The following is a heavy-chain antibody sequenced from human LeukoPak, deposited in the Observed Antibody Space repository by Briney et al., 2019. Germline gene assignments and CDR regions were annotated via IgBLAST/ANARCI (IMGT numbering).Heavy chain of an antibody. J-gene: IGHJ3*02. Sequence: PSETLSLTCAVYAGSFSGYYWSWIRQPPGKGLEWIGVINHSGSTNYNPSLKSRVTISVDTSKNHFSLKLGSVTAADKAVYYCGRGLRDRLSGWYGIRGVAFDIGGGGTMVSVSS. CDR2: INHSGST. D-gene: IGHD6-19*01. CDR3: GRGLRDRLSGWYGIRGVAFDI. CDR1: AGSFSGYY. V-gene: IGHV4-34*01.